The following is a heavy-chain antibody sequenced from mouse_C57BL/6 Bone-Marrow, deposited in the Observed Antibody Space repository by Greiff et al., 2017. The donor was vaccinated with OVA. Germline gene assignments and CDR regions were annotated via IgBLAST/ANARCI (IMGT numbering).Heavy chain of an antibody. CDR3: ARHYYGSGAY. CDR1: GFTFSSYG. Sequence: EVKLVESGGDLVKPGGSLKLSCAASGFTFSSYGMSWVRQTPDKRLEWVATISSGGSYTYYPDSVKGRFTISRDNAKNTLYLQMSSLKSEDTAMYYCARHYYGSGAYWRQGTLVTVSA. CDR2: ISSGGSYT. J-gene: IGHJ3*01. V-gene: IGHV5-6*02. D-gene: IGHD1-1*01.